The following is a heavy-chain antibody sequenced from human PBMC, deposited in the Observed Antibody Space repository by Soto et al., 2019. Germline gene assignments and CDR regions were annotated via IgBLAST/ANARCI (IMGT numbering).Heavy chain of an antibody. J-gene: IGHJ6*02. Sequence: GSLRLSCAASGFTFSSYGMHWVRQAPGKGLEWVAVISYDGSNKYYADSVKGRFTISRDNVKNSLYLQMNSLRAEDTAIYYCARAGYCSTTTCYTYHYNGMDVWGQGTRVTVSS. CDR3: ARAGYCSTTTCYTYHYNGMDV. CDR2: ISYDGSNK. D-gene: IGHD2-2*02. V-gene: IGHV3-30*03. CDR1: GFTFSSYG.